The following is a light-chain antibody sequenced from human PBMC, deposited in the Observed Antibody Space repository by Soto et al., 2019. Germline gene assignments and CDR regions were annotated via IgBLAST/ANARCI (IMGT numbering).Light chain of an antibody. V-gene: IGLV2-14*01. CDR2: EVS. Sequence: QSVLTQPASVSGSPGQSITISCTGTSSDVGGYNYVSWYQQHPGKAPKLMIYEVSNRPSGVSNRFSGSKSGNTASLTISGLQAEDEADYYCSSYTSSSTLEVFXTGTKLTVL. CDR1: SSDVGGYNY. J-gene: IGLJ1*01. CDR3: SSYTSSSTLEV.